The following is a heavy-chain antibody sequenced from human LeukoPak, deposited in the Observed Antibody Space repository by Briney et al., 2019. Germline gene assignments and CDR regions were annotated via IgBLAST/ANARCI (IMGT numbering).Heavy chain of an antibody. CDR3: TRDRGAYNLYDY. CDR2: IRSKAYGEKA. CDR1: GFTFGDYA. D-gene: IGHD1-1*01. Sequence: GGSLLLSCTASGFTFGDYAMSWIRQAPGKGLEWVGFIRSKAYGEKADYAASVKGRLTISRDDSKAIAYLQMNSLKTEDTAVYHCTRDRGAYNLYDYWGQGTLVTVSS. V-gene: IGHV3-49*03. J-gene: IGHJ4*02.